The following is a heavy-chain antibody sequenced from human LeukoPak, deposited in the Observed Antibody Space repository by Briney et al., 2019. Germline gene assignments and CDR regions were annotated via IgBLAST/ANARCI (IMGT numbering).Heavy chain of an antibody. J-gene: IGHJ3*02. CDR2: IYSDYTT. V-gene: IGHV3-53*01. CDR1: GFIVSSNY. CDR3: ARPHYYDSRSDAFDI. Sequence: PGGSLRLSCEASGFIVSSNYMSWVRQAPGKGLEWVSVIYSDYTTYYADSVKGRFTISRDNSKNTLHLQMNSLRAEDTAVYYCARPHYYDSRSDAFDIWGQGTMVTVSS. D-gene: IGHD3-22*01.